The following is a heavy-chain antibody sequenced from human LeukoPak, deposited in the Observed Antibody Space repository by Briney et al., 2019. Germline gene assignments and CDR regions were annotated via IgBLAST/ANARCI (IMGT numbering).Heavy chain of an antibody. J-gene: IGHJ4*02. CDR1: GGSVSSVDYY. V-gene: IGHV4-30-4*08. D-gene: IGHD3-22*01. Sequence: SETMSLTCTVSGGSVSSVDYYWSWLRQPPGKGLEWIGYIYYSGSTYYNPSLKSRVTISVDTSKNQFSLKLSSVTAADTAVYYCAVSVQDYYDSSGYFMYYFDYWGQGTLVTVSS. CDR3: AVSVQDYYDSSGYFMYYFDY. CDR2: IYYSGST.